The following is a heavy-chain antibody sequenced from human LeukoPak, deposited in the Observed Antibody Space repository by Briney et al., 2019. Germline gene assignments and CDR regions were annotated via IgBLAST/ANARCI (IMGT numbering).Heavy chain of an antibody. CDR1: GFIFSSYS. CDR3: ARVEASGYDYGAFDY. Sequence: GGSLRLSCAVSGFIFSSYSMNWVRQAPGKGPEWVASIKQDGSEKSYVDSVKGRFTISRDNAKNSLYLQMNSLRAEDTAVYYCARVEASGYDYGAFDYWGQGTLVTVSS. CDR2: IKQDGSEK. V-gene: IGHV3-7*01. D-gene: IGHD5-12*01. J-gene: IGHJ4*02.